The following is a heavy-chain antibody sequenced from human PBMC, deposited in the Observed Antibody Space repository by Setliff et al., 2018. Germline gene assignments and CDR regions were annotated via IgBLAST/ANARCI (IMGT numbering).Heavy chain of an antibody. D-gene: IGHD4-17*01. Sequence: KPSETLSLTCTVSGGSISTTDYYWGWIRQPPGKGLEWIGYIYYSGSTYYNPSLKSRVTISVDTSKNQFSLKLSSVTAADTAVYYCASVPTGDYVNGYWGHGTLVTVS. CDR3: ASVPTGDYVNGY. CDR1: GGSISTTDYY. V-gene: IGHV4-30-4*08. CDR2: IYYSGST. J-gene: IGHJ4*01.